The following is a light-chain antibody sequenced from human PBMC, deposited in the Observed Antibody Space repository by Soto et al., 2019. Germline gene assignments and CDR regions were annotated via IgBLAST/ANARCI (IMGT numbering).Light chain of an antibody. CDR2: AAS. CDR3: QQSSTTPYT. Sequence: DIQMTQSPPSLSASVGDRVTITCRASQSITTFLNWYKQTPGEAPQLLIFAASSLQTGVSSRFSGSASGTEFTLTISSLLREDYATYFCQQSSTTPYTFGPGTKLQVK. V-gene: IGKV1-39*01. J-gene: IGKJ2*01. CDR1: QSITTF.